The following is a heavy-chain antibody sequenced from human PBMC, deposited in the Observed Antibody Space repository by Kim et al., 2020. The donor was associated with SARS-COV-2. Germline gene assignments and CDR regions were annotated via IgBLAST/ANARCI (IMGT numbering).Heavy chain of an antibody. CDR3: TSGVHYDFWSGYYTS. Sequence: GGSLRLSCTASGFTFGDYAMSWFRQAPGKGLEWVGFIRSKAYGGTTEYAASVKGRFTISRDDSKSIAYLQMNSLKTEDTAVYYCTSGVHYDFWSGYYTSWGQGTLVTVSS. J-gene: IGHJ5*02. CDR2: IRSKAYGGTT. D-gene: IGHD3-3*01. V-gene: IGHV3-49*03. CDR1: GFTFGDYA.